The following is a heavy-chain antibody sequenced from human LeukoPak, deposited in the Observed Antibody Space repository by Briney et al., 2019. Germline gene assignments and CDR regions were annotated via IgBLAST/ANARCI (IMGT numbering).Heavy chain of an antibody. CDR1: GGSFSGYY. J-gene: IGHJ5*02. Sequence: SETLSLTCAVYGGSFSGYYWSWIRQPPGKGLEWIGEINHSGSTNYNPSLKSRVTISVDTSKSQFSLKLSSVTAADTAVYYCARGDRGVIVGGSWFDPWGQGTLVTVSS. CDR3: ARGDRGVIVGGSWFDP. CDR2: INHSGST. D-gene: IGHD3-10*01. V-gene: IGHV4-34*01.